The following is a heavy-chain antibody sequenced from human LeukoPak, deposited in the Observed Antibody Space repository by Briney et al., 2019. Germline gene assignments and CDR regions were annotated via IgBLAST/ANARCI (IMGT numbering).Heavy chain of an antibody. V-gene: IGHV1-2*02. CDR3: ARDGGDIVLMVYAYYFDY. J-gene: IGHJ4*02. D-gene: IGHD2-8*01. Sequence: GASVKVSCKASGYTLTGYCMRWVRQAPGQGLEWMGWINPNSGGTNYAQKFQGRVTMTRDTSISTAYMELSRLRSDDTAVYYCARDGGDIVLMVYAYYFDYWGQGTLVTVSS. CDR1: GYTLTGYC. CDR2: INPNSGGT.